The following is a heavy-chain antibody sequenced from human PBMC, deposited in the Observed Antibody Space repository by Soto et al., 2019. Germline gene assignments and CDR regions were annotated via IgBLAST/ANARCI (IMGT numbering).Heavy chain of an antibody. CDR2: IYHSGST. Sequence: QVQLQESGPGLEKPSGTLSLTSAVSGGSINSSNWWSWVRQPPGTGQEWLGEIYHSGSTNYNPALKSRVTISVDKSKNQFSLKLSSVTAADTAVYYCARSGVWGSYRYTNYCDYWGQGTLVTVSS. D-gene: IGHD3-16*02. CDR1: GGSINSSNW. CDR3: ARSGVWGSYRYTNYCDY. V-gene: IGHV4-4*02. J-gene: IGHJ4*02.